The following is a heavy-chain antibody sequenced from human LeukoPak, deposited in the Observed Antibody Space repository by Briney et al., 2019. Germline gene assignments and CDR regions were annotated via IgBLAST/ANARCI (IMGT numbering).Heavy chain of an antibody. V-gene: IGHV1-46*01. Sequence: ASVKLSCKASGDTFTSYYMHWVRQAPGQGLEWTGIINPSGGSTSYAQKFQGRVTMTRDTSTSTVYMELSSLRSEDTAVYYCARDQGGEMVAYYFDYWGQGTLVTVSS. CDR3: ARDQGGEMVAYYFDY. CDR1: GDTFTSYY. J-gene: IGHJ4*02. CDR2: INPSGGST. D-gene: IGHD5-24*01.